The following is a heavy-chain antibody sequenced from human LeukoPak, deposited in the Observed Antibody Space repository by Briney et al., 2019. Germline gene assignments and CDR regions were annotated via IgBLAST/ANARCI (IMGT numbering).Heavy chain of an antibody. CDR2: IYYSGTT. CDR1: GSSISPYY. J-gene: IGHJ4*02. Sequence: SETLSLTCDISGSSISPYYWSWIRQPPGKGLEYIGYIYYSGTTDYNPSLKSRVTISLDRSKNQISLNLNSVTAADTAVYYCARLRQQMVDYWGQGTLVTVSS. CDR3: ARLRQQMVDY. V-gene: IGHV4-59*01. D-gene: IGHD6-13*01.